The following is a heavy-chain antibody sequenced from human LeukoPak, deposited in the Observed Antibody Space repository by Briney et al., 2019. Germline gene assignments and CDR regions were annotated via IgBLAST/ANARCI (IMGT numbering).Heavy chain of an antibody. CDR3: ARGEDYDILTGIDY. Sequence: GGSLRLSRAASGFTVSSNYMSLVRQAPGKGLEWVSVIYSGGSTYYADSVKGRFTISRDNSKNMLYLQMNSLRAEDTAVYYCARGEDYDILTGIDYWGQGTLVTVSS. CDR1: GFTVSSNY. CDR2: IYSGGST. V-gene: IGHV3-66*01. D-gene: IGHD3-9*01. J-gene: IGHJ4*02.